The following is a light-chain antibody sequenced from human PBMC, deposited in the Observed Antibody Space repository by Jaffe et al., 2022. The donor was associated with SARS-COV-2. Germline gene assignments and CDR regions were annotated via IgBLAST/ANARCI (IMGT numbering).Light chain of an antibody. CDR1: NSNIGNNY. CDR2: DTY. V-gene: IGLV1-51*01. Sequence: QSILTQPPSVSATPGQKVTISCSGSNSNIGNNYVSWYQQLPATAPKLLIYDTYKRPSGIPDRFSGSKSDTSATLAITGLQIGDEADYYCGTWDNSLRAYVFGSGTTVTVL. J-gene: IGLJ1*01. CDR3: GTWDNSLRAYV.